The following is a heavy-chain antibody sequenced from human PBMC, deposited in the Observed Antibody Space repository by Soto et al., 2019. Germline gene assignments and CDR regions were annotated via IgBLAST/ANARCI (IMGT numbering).Heavy chain of an antibody. CDR1: GFTFRNFV. CDR3: AKEEELELRGGEGNWFDP. D-gene: IGHD1-7*01. CDR2: ISYDGSNK. Sequence: GGSLRLSCAASGFTFRNFVMHWVRQAPGKGLEWVAVISYDGSNKYYADSVKGRFTISRDNSKNTLYLQMNSLRAEDTAVYYCAKEEELELRGGEGNWFDPWGQGTLVTVSS. V-gene: IGHV3-30*18. J-gene: IGHJ5*02.